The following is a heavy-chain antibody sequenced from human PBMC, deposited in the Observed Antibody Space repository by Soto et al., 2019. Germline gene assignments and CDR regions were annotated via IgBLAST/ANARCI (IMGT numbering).Heavy chain of an antibody. V-gene: IGHV1-69*08. J-gene: IGHJ4*02. Sequence: QVQLVQSGAEVKKPGSSVKVSCKASGGTFSSYTISWVRQAPGQGLEWMGRIIPILGIANYAQKFQGRVTITEDKSTSTAYMELSSLRSEDTAVYYCARDERPGGTAFNFDYWGQGTLVTVSS. D-gene: IGHD3-16*01. CDR1: GGTFSSYT. CDR2: IIPILGIA. CDR3: ARDERPGGTAFNFDY.